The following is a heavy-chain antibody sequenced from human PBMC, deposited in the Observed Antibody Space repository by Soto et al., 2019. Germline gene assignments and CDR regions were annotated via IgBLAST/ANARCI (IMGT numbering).Heavy chain of an antibody. J-gene: IGHJ4*02. V-gene: IGHV3-21*01. CDR2: ISSSSSYI. Sequence: TGGSLRLSCAASGFTFSSYSMNWVRQAPGKGLEWVSSISSSSSYIYYADSVKGRFTISRDNAKNSLYLQMNSLRAEDTAVYYCARDDPLLSSPAHSWGQGTLVTVSS. CDR3: ARDDPLLSSPAHS. CDR1: GFTFSSYS. D-gene: IGHD6-13*01.